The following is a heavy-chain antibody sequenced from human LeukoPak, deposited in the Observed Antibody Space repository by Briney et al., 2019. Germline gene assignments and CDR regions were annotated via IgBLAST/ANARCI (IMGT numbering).Heavy chain of an antibody. CDR2: ITTSAAFI. CDR3: GRDQVGTTMDLDY. V-gene: IGHV3-21*06. CDR1: GFTFTDYC. Sequence: GGSLRLSCAASGFTFTDYCMHWLRQAPGKGLEWVASITTSAAFIYYADSVKGRFTISRDNAKNSLYLQMNSLRAPNTAVSDCGRDQVGTTMDLDYWGQGTLVTVSS. D-gene: IGHD1-26*01. J-gene: IGHJ4*02.